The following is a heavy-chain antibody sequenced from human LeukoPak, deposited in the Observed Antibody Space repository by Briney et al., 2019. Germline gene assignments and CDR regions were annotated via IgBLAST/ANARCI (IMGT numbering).Heavy chain of an antibody. D-gene: IGHD6-13*01. CDR2: IRSKANSYAT. Sequence: GGSLRLSCAASGFTFSGSAMHWVREASGPGQEWVGRIRSKANSYATANAAPVKGMFTLSRDASKNTAYLQMSSLKTEDTAVYYCTSTGSSLKEGDWGNRIMVTASS. V-gene: IGHV3-73*01. J-gene: IGHJ4*01. CDR3: TSTGSSLKEGD. CDR1: GFTFSGSA.